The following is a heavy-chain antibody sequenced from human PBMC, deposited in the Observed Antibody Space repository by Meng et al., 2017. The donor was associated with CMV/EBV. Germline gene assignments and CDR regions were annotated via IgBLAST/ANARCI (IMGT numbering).Heavy chain of an antibody. CDR1: GGSVSSHNYY. Sequence: CSVSGGSVSSHNYYWTWIRQPPGKGLEWIGYIYKSGSTNYNPSLKSRVTISADTSKNQFSLKLSSVTAADTAVYYCARDNLGGSYDYWGQGTLVTVSS. J-gene: IGHJ4*02. CDR3: ARDNLGGSYDY. V-gene: IGHV4-61*01. CDR2: IYKSGST. D-gene: IGHD1-26*01.